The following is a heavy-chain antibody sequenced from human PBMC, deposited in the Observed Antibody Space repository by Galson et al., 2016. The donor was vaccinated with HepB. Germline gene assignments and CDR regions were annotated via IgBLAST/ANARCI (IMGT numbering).Heavy chain of an antibody. J-gene: IGHJ6*02. V-gene: IGHV5-51*01. CDR2: IYPGDSYT. CDR1: GYNFSSDW. CDR3: ARRWGYGDRGGMDV. D-gene: IGHD4-17*01. Sequence: QSGAEVKKPGESLKISCKASGYNFSSDWIGWVRQMSGKGLEWVGIIYPGDSYTTYSPSFQGQVTISADKSISTAYPQWRSLKASDTAMYYCARRWGYGDRGGMDVWGQGTTVTVSS.